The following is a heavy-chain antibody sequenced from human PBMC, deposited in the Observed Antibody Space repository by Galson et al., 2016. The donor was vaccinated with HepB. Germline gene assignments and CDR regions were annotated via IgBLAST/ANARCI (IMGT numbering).Heavy chain of an antibody. CDR1: GFTFSSFS. CDR2: ISSIGDAV. Sequence: SLRLSCAPSGFTFSSFSIHWVRQAPGHGLEWLSYISSIGDAVNYAHSVRGRFPISRGNAKNSLFLQMNSLRVEDTAVYYCARDLGVHAGNYWGQGTLVSVSS. D-gene: IGHD3-16*01. V-gene: IGHV3-48*01. CDR3: ARDLGVHAGNY. J-gene: IGHJ4*02.